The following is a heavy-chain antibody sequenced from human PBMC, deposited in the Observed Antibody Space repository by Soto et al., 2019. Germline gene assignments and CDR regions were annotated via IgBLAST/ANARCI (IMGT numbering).Heavy chain of an antibody. CDR2: TYYRSKWFH. J-gene: IGHJ3*01. CDR1: GDSVSSDITS. D-gene: IGHD3-10*01. CDR3: ARGNALDV. V-gene: IGHV6-1*01. Sequence: QGQLQQSGPGLVKPSQTLSLTCAISGDSVSSDITSWNWIRQSPSRGLEWLGRTYYRSKWFHDYAASVKSRITINPDTSKNQFSLELNSLNHKDTAVYYCARGNALDVWGQGTVVTVSS.